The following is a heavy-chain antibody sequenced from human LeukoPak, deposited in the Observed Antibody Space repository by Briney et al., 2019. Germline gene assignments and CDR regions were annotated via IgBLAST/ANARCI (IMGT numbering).Heavy chain of an antibody. Sequence: ASAKVSCKASGYTFTSYYMHWVRQAPGQGLEWMGIINPSGGSTSYAQKFQGRVTMTRDTSTSTVYMELSSLRSEDTAVYYCARDPSVAQGWYYYYYYMDVWGKGTTVTVSS. J-gene: IGHJ6*03. CDR3: ARDPSVAQGWYYYYYYMDV. CDR1: GYTFTSYY. CDR2: INPSGGST. D-gene: IGHD2-15*01. V-gene: IGHV1-46*01.